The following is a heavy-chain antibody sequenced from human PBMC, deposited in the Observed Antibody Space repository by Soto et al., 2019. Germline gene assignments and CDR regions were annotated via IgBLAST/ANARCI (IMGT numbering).Heavy chain of an antibody. CDR3: ARCAGIAAAGTAGWYYGMDV. CDR2: IYTSGST. CDR1: GGSISSYY. J-gene: IGHJ6*02. Sequence: QVQLQESGPGLVKPSETLSLTCTVSGGSISSYYWSWIRQPAGKGLEWIGRIYTSGSTNYTPSLKSRVTMSVDTSKNQFSLKLSSVTAADTAVYYCARCAGIAAAGTAGWYYGMDVWGQGTTVTVSS. V-gene: IGHV4-4*07. D-gene: IGHD6-13*01.